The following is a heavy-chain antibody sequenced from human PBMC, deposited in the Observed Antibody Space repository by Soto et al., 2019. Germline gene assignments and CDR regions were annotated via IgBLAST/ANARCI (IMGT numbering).Heavy chain of an antibody. CDR2: INHSGST. CDR1: GGSFSGYY. Sequence: SETLSLTCAVYGGSFSGYYWSWIRQPPGKGLEWIGEINHSGSTNYNPSFKSRVTISVDTSKNQFSLKLSSVTAADTAVYYCARGLSCIDYWGQGTLVTVSS. CDR3: ARGLSCIDY. V-gene: IGHV4-34*01. D-gene: IGHD2-15*01. J-gene: IGHJ4*02.